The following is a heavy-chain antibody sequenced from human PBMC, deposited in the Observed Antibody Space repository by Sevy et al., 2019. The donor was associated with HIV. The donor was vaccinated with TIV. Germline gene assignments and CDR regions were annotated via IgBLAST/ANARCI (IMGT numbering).Heavy chain of an antibody. CDR3: ARADADCSSTSCYSGYDFWSGYPTYGMDV. J-gene: IGHJ6*02. CDR2: IYSGGST. D-gene: IGHD2-2*02. V-gene: IGHV3-53*01. Sequence: GGSLRLSCAASGFTVSSNYMSWVRQAPGKGLEWVSVIYSGGSTYYADSVKGRFTISRDNSKNTVYLQMNSLRAEDKAGYYCARADADCSSTSCYSGYDFWSGYPTYGMDVWGQGTTVTVSS. CDR1: GFTVSSNY.